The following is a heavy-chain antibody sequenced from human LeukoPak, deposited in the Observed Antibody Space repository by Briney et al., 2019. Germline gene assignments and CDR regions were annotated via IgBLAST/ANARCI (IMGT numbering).Heavy chain of an antibody. CDR3: ARGVGDLGDY. Sequence: ASVKVSCKASGYTFTSYHINWVRQATGQGLEWMGWMSPNSGNTDYAQKFQGRVTMTRDTSINTAYMELSSLRSEDTAVYYCARGVGDLGDYWGQGTLVTVPS. J-gene: IGHJ4*02. CDR1: GYTFTSYH. D-gene: IGHD3-16*01. CDR2: MSPNSGNT. V-gene: IGHV1-8*01.